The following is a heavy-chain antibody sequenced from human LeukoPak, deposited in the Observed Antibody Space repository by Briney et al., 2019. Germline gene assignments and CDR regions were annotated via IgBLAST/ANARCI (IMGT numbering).Heavy chain of an antibody. CDR1: GFTFSSYS. CDR3: ARDYEYSGYDSNYYYYMDV. J-gene: IGHJ6*03. D-gene: IGHD5-12*01. CDR2: ISSSSSYI. Sequence: PGGSLRLSCAASGFTFSSYSMNWVRQAPGKGLEWVSSISSSSSYIYYADSVKGRFTISRDNAKNSLYLQMNSLRAEDTAVYYCARDYEYSGYDSNYYYYMDVWGKGTTVTVSS. V-gene: IGHV3-21*01.